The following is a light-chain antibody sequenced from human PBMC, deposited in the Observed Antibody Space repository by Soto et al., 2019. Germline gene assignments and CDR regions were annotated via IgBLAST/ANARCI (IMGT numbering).Light chain of an antibody. Sequence: QSALTQPATVSGSPGQSITISCTGSSSDVGSYNYVSWYQQHPGKAPKLMIYEVRNRPSGASYRFSGSEYGKTASLTIFGLQSEDESDYYLSSYTTSSTQVFAGGTKVTV. CDR2: EVR. V-gene: IGLV2-14*01. CDR3: SSYTTSSTQV. J-gene: IGLJ2*01. CDR1: SSDVGSYNY.